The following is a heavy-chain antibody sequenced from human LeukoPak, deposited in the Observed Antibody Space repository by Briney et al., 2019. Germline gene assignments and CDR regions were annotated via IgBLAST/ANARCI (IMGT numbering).Heavy chain of an antibody. V-gene: IGHV4-30-2*01. CDR1: GGSISSGGYY. D-gene: IGHD1-26*01. J-gene: IGHJ3*02. CDR2: IYHSGST. CDR3: ARGGGGGELLLDDAFDI. Sequence: SETLSLTCTVSGGSISSGGYYWSWIRQPPGKGPEWIGYIYHSGSTYYNPSLKSRVTISVDRSKNQFSLKLSSVTAADTAVYYCARGGGGGELLLDDAFDIWGQGTMVTVSS.